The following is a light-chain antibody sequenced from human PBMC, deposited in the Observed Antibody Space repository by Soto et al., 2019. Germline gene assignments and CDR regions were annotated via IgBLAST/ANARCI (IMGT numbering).Light chain of an antibody. V-gene: IGLV2-14*03. J-gene: IGLJ1*01. CDR2: DVS. Sequence: QSVLTQPASVSGSPGQSITISCTGTSSDVGGYNYVSWYQHHPGKAPKLLIYDVSNGPSGVSNRLFGSKSGNTASLTISGLQPEDEADYYCSSYTSSSTRVFGTGTKVTVL. CDR3: SSYTSSSTRV. CDR1: SSDVGGYNY.